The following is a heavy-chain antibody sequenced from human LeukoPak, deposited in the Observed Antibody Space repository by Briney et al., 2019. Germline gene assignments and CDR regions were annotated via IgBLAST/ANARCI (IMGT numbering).Heavy chain of an antibody. CDR1: GITFETYA. CDR3: AKDIHVAAAVPAPC. J-gene: IGHJ4*02. CDR2: ISGTGAHT. D-gene: IGHD6-13*01. V-gene: IGHV3-23*01. Sequence: GGSLSLSCEVSGITFETYAMNWVRQAPGKGLEWVAGISGTGAHTYYADSVKGRFTVSRDNSRDTLYLLLKSLRAEDTAVYFCAKDIHVAAAVPAPCWGQGTLVTVSS.